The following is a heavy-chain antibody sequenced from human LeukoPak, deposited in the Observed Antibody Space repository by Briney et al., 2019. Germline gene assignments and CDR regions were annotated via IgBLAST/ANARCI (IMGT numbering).Heavy chain of an antibody. D-gene: IGHD4-11*01. CDR3: AKRVAATRALDY. CDR1: GITLRNYA. J-gene: IGHJ4*02. CDR2: ISHSDGDGTT. Sequence: GGSLRLSCEASGITLRNYAMSWVRQAPGKGLEWVSSISHSDGDGTTNYADSVAGRFTISRDDSRDTVYLQMNSLRAEDTALYYCAKRVAATRALDYWGQGTLVTVSS. V-gene: IGHV3-23*01.